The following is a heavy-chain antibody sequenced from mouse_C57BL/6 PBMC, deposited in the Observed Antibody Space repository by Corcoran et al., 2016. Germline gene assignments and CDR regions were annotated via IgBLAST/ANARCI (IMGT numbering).Heavy chain of an antibody. Sequence: VKLQQSAAELVTPGASVKLSCKASGSAFSSSWLNWVKPRPGKGLEWLGQIYPGDGDTNYNGKFKGKATLTADKSSSTAYMQLSSLTAEDSAVYFCARKLGSSFYDAIDYWGQGSSVTVSS. D-gene: IGHD1-1*01. J-gene: IGHJ4*01. V-gene: IGHV1-80*01. CDR3: ARKLGSSFYDAIDY. CDR1: GSAFSSSW. CDR2: IYPGDGDT.